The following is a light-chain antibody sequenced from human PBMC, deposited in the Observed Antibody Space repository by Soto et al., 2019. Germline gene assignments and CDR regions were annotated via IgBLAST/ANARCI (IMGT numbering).Light chain of an antibody. Sequence: DIQMTQAPSSLSASVGDRVTITCRASQDISNNLVWYQHKQGKSPKLLIYGASTLQSGVPSRFSGSGSGTDFTLTISGLQPEDVATYYCQKYNVALFTFGPGTKVDIK. CDR1: QDISNN. V-gene: IGKV1-27*01. CDR2: GAS. J-gene: IGKJ3*01. CDR3: QKYNVALFT.